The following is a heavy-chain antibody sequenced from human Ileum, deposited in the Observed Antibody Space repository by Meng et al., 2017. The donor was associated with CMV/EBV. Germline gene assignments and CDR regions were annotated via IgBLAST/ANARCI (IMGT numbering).Heavy chain of an antibody. CDR1: SAYIRPDF. Sequence: HLWHSAPALVKPADTPSLTRSVSSAYIRPDFENWTPQPAGEGLEGIVRIYTDGPTDYNPSLKSRVTMSVDKSKHQFFLNLSSVTAADTAVYYCARGQTVRGFEYWGLGILVTVSS. CDR2: IYTDGPT. CDR3: ARGQTVRGFEY. V-gene: IGHV4-4*07. D-gene: IGHD3-10*01. J-gene: IGHJ4*02.